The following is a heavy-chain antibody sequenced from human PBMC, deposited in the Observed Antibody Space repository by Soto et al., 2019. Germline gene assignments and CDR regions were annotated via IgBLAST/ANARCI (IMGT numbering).Heavy chain of an antibody. J-gene: IGHJ4*02. V-gene: IGHV3-64D*08. CDR2: ISSNGGST. CDR1: GFTFSSYA. Sequence: GVSLRLSCSASGFTFSSYAMHWVRQAPGKGLEYVSAISSNGGSTYYADSVKGRFTISRDNSKNTLYLQMSSLRAEDTAVYYCVKDSVVDTAMVYYFDYWGQGTLVTVSS. D-gene: IGHD5-18*01. CDR3: VKDSVVDTAMVYYFDY.